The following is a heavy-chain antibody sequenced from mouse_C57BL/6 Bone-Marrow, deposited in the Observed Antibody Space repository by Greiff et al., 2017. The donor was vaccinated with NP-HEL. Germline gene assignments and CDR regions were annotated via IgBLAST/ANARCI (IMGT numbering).Heavy chain of an antibody. D-gene: IGHD1-1*01. Sequence: QVQLKQPGAELVKPGASVKLSCKASGYTFTSYWMHWVKQRPGQGLEWIGMIHPNSGSTNYNEKFKSKATLTVDKSSSTAYMQLSSLTSEDSAVYYCARGNFTTVVPTGYFDVWGTGTTVTVSS. CDR3: ARGNFTTVVPTGYFDV. V-gene: IGHV1-64*01. CDR1: GYTFTSYW. CDR2: IHPNSGST. J-gene: IGHJ1*03.